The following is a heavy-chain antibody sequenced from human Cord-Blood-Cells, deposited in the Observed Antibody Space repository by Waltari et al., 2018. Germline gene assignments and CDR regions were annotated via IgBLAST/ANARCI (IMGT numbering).Heavy chain of an antibody. CDR1: GYTLTGYY. Sequence: QVQLVQSGAEVKKPGASVKVSCHASGYTLTGYYMHWVRLVPGQGLEWMGWINPNSGGTNYAQKFQGRVTMTRDTSISTAYMELSRLRSDDTAVYYCARGGRVVLGNDAFDIWGQGTMVTVSS. J-gene: IGHJ3*02. CDR3: ARGGRVVLGNDAFDI. V-gene: IGHV1-2*02. CDR2: INPNSGGT. D-gene: IGHD3-10*01.